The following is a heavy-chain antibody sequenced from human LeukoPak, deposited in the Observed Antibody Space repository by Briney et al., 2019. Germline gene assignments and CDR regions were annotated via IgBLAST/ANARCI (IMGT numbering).Heavy chain of an antibody. CDR2: INHSGST. Sequence: SETLSLTCAVYGGSFSGYYWSWIRQPPGKGLEWIGEINHSGSTNYNPSLKSRVTISVDTSKNQFSLKLSSVTAADTAVYYCARGVTRGDYYYGMDVWGQGTSVTVSS. CDR3: ARGVTRGDYYYGMDV. CDR1: GGSFSGYY. V-gene: IGHV4-34*01. J-gene: IGHJ6*02. D-gene: IGHD2-15*01.